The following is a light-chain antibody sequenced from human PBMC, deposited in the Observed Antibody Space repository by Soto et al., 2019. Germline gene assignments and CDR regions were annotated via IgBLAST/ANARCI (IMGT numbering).Light chain of an antibody. Sequence: QSVLTQPPSASGTPGQRVTISCSGSSSNIGSNSVIWYQQLPGTAPKVLIHSNNQRPSGVPDRLSGSKSGTSASLALSGLQSEDEAEYYCAARDDSLNGPVFGGGTKLTVL. CDR3: AARDDSLNGPV. CDR1: SSNIGSNS. J-gene: IGLJ3*02. V-gene: IGLV1-44*01. CDR2: SNN.